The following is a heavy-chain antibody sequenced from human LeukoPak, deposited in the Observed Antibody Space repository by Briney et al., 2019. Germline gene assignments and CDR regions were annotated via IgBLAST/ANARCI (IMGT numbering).Heavy chain of an antibody. J-gene: IGHJ4*02. CDR2: IIPIFGTA. D-gene: IGHD6-6*01. CDR1: GYTFTNYD. V-gene: IGHV1-69*13. CDR3: ARAQGLASNFDY. Sequence: SVKVSCKTSGYTFTNYDINWVRQAPGQGLEWMGGIIPIFGTANYAQKFQGRVTITADESTSTAYMELSSLRSEDTAVYYCARAQGLASNFDYWGQGTLVTVSS.